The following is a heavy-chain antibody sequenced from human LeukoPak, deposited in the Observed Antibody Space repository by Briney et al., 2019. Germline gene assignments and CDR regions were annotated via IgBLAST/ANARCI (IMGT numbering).Heavy chain of an antibody. CDR3: ARAIGSGSYYEVDY. J-gene: IGHJ4*02. CDR2: INPNSGGT. CDR1: GYTFTGYY. D-gene: IGHD1-26*01. V-gene: IGHV1-2*02. Sequence: ASVKVSCKASGYTFTGYYIHWVRQAPGQGLEWMGWINPNSGGTNYAQKFQGRVTMTRDTSITTAYMELSRLRSDDTAVYYCARAIGSGSYYEVDYWGQGTLVTVSS.